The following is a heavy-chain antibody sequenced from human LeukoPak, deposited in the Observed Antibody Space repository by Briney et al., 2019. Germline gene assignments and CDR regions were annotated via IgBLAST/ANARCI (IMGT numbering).Heavy chain of an antibody. V-gene: IGHV3-30*18. J-gene: IGHJ4*02. CDR2: ISYDGGNK. CDR1: GFTFSSYG. CDR3: AKALSYYYGSGSYSYYFDY. Sequence: PGRSLRLSCAASGFTFSSYGMHWVRQAPGKGLEWVAVISYDGGNKYYADSVKGRFTISRDNSKNTLYLQMNSLRAEDTAVYYCAKALSYYYGSGSYSYYFDYWGQGTLVTVSS. D-gene: IGHD3-10*01.